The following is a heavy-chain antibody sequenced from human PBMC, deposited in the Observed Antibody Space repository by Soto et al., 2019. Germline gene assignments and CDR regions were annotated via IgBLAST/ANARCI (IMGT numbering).Heavy chain of an antibody. CDR2: INPSGGST. CDR3: AIPDSSSCCGFDY. D-gene: IGHD6-13*01. Sequence: ASVKVSCKASGYTFTSHCMHWVRQAPGQGLEWMGIINPSGGSTSYAQKFQGRVTMTRDTSTSTVYMELSSLRSEDTAVYYCAIPDSSSCCGFDYWGQGTLVTVSS. J-gene: IGHJ4*02. V-gene: IGHV1-46*01. CDR1: GYTFTSHC.